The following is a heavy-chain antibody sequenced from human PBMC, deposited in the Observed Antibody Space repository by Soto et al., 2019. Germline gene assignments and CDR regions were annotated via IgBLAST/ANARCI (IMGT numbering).Heavy chain of an antibody. J-gene: IGHJ6*02. CDR3: ANSSAYYDFWSGYYPRHYGMDV. V-gene: IGHV3-23*01. CDR1: GFTFSNFG. Sequence: PGGSLRLSCAASGFTFSNFGMSWVRQPPGKGLEWVSAISSTGVTTYYADSVKGRFTISRDNSKNTLYLHMNSLRAEDTAVYYCANSSAYYDFWSGYYPRHYGMDVWGQGTTVTVSS. D-gene: IGHD3-3*01. CDR2: ISSTGVTT.